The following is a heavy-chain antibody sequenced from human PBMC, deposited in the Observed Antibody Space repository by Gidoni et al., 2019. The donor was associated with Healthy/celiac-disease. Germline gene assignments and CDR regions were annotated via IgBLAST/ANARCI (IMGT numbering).Heavy chain of an antibody. CDR1: GGPIHSAAYY. V-gene: IGHV4-30-4*01. CDR3: ARDQGYYDSSGYYYGLFDY. J-gene: IGHJ4*02. CDR2: IYYSGST. D-gene: IGHD3-22*01. Sequence: QVQLQESGPGLVKPSQTLSLTCTVSGGPIHSAAYYWSWLRSPPGKGLEWIGYIYYSGSTYYNPSLKSRVTISVDTSKNQFSLKLSSVTAADTAVYYCARDQGYYDSSGYYYGLFDYWGQGTLVTVSS.